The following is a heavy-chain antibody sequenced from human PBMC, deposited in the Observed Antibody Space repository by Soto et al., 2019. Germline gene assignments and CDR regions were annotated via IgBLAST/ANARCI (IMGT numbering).Heavy chain of an antibody. CDR3: AGEGGSYSGYDFWALRYFDY. CDR1: GGSISSGGYY. J-gene: IGHJ4*02. V-gene: IGHV4-31*03. D-gene: IGHD5-12*01. CDR2: IYYSGST. Sequence: QVQLQESGPGLVKPSQTLSLTCTVSGGSISSGGYYWSWIRQHPGKGLEWIGYIYYSGSTYYNPSRRSRVPISADTSENHFSLKLSHVTAGDTAVYYCAGEGGSYSGYDFWALRYFDYWGQGTLVTVSS.